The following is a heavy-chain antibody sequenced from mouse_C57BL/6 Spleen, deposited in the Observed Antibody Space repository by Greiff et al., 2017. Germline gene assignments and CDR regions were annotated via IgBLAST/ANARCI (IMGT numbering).Heavy chain of an antibody. CDR3: ARLGRDFDY. CDR1: GFTFTDYY. V-gene: IGHV7-3*01. CDR2: IRNKANGYTT. Sequence: EVQLVASGGGLVQPGGSLSLSCAASGFTFTDYYMSWVRQPPGKALEWLGFIRNKANGYTTEYSASVKGRFTISRDNSQSILYLQMNALRAEDSATYYCARLGRDFDYWGQGTTLTVSS. J-gene: IGHJ2*01. D-gene: IGHD4-1*01.